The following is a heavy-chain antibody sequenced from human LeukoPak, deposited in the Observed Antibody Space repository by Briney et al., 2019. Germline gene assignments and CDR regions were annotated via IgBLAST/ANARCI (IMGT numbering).Heavy chain of an antibody. Sequence: ASVKVSCKASGYTFTSYAMHWVRQAPGQRLEWMGWINAGNGNTKYSQKFQGRVTITRDTSASTAYMELSSLRSEDTAVYYCARGVARTEPFDYWGQGTLVTVSS. V-gene: IGHV1-3*01. CDR1: GYTFTSYA. CDR3: ARGVARTEPFDY. J-gene: IGHJ4*02. CDR2: INAGNGNT. D-gene: IGHD2-15*01.